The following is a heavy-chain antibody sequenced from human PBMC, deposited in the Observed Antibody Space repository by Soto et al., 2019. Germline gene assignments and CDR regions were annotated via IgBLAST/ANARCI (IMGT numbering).Heavy chain of an antibody. V-gene: IGHV4-39*01. Sequence: PSETLALTCTVPGGSISSSSYYWGWIRQPPGKGLEWIGSIYYSGSTYYNPSLKSRVTISVDTSKNQFSLKLSSVTAADTAVYYCETFIRFLEALDYWGQGTLVTVSS. CDR1: GGSISSSSYY. CDR3: ETFIRFLEALDY. D-gene: IGHD3-3*01. CDR2: IYYSGST. J-gene: IGHJ4*02.